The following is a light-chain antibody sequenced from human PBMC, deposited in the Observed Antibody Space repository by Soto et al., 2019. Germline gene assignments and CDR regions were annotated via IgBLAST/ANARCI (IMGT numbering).Light chain of an antibody. Sequence: MSISLVALSVSPGERVTLSCRASQRVSSNLAWYQQKPVQAPSLLMYGAATRATGVPARFSGGGSGTDFTLTISSLQPEDFAGYCCPQCRNWPNTSGQRTSPDIK. J-gene: IGKJ5*01. V-gene: IGKV3-15*01. CDR3: PQCRNWPNT. CDR2: GAA. CDR1: QRVSSN.